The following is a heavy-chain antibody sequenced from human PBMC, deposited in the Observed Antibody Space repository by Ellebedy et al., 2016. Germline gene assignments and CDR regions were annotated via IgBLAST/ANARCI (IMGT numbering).Heavy chain of an antibody. J-gene: IGHJ6*02. CDR3: ARATNYYGSGSYYNHLMDV. D-gene: IGHD3-10*01. Sequence: GRSLRLSCAASGFTFSSYGMHWVRQAPGKGLEWVAVIWYDGSNKYYADSVKGRFTISRENAKNSLYLQMNSLRAEDTAVYYCARATNYYGSGSYYNHLMDVWGQGTTVTVSS. CDR2: IWYDGSNK. V-gene: IGHV3-33*01. CDR1: GFTFSSYG.